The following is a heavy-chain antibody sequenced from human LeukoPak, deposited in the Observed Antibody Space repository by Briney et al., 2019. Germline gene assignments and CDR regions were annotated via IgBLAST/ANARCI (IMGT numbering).Heavy chain of an antibody. J-gene: IGHJ4*02. CDR2: ISYDGSNK. CDR3: AKATRTLRRYSGSSSPPADY. V-gene: IGHV3-30*18. Sequence: PGGSLRLSCAASGFTFSSYGMHWVRQAPGKGLEWVAVISYDGSNKYYADSVKGRFTISRDNFKNTLYLQMNSLRAEDTAVYYCAKATRTLRRYSGSSSPPADYWGQGTLVTVSS. D-gene: IGHD1-26*01. CDR1: GFTFSSYG.